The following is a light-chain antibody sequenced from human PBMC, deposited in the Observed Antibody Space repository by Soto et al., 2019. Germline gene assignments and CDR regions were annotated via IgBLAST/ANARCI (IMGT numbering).Light chain of an antibody. CDR3: QQYINWT. J-gene: IGKJ1*01. Sequence: EIVMTQSPVTLSVSPGERATLSCRASHAIRSDLAWYQQKPGQAPRLLMYGASIRATGIPARFSGSGSGTDCTLTISCLQSEDLAVYYCQQYINWTFGQGTKLEI. CDR1: HAIRSD. CDR2: GAS. V-gene: IGKV3-15*01.